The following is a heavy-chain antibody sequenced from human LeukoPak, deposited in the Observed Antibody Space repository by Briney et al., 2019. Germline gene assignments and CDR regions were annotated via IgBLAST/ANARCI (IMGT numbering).Heavy chain of an antibody. D-gene: IGHD2/OR15-2a*01. CDR2: INQDGSAK. Sequence: GGSLRLSCAASGFTFSRYWMTWVRQAPGKGLEWVANINQDGSAKHYMDSARGRFTISRDNARNSLSLQMNSLRTEDTAVYYCTNKNLAWGQGTLVTVS. CDR3: TNKNLA. J-gene: IGHJ5*02. CDR1: GFTFSRYW. V-gene: IGHV3-7*02.